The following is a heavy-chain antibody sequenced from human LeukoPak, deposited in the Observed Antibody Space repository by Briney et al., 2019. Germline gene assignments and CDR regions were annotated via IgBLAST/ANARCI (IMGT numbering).Heavy chain of an antibody. J-gene: IGHJ3*02. D-gene: IGHD2-15*01. CDR2: IYYSGST. Sequence: PSQTLSLTCTVSGGSISSGDYYWSWIRQPPGKGLEWIGYIYYSGSTYYNPSLKSRVTISVDRSKNQFSLKLSSVTAADTAVYYCARGGSSDAFDIWGQGTMVTVSS. V-gene: IGHV4-30-4*01. CDR1: GGSISSGDYY. CDR3: ARGGSSDAFDI.